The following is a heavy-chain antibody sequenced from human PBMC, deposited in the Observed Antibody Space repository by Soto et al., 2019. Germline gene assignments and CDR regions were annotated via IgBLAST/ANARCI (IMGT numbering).Heavy chain of an antibody. CDR3: AAYCGGDCSTYYFDY. CDR1: GFTFTSSA. CDR2: IVVGSGNT. Sequence: SVKVSCKAAGFTFTSSAVQWVRQARGQRLEWIGWIVVGSGNTNYAQKFQERVTITRDMSTSTAYMELSSLRSEDTAVYYCAAYCGGDCSTYYFDYWGQGTLVTVSS. D-gene: IGHD2-21*02. V-gene: IGHV1-58*01. J-gene: IGHJ4*02.